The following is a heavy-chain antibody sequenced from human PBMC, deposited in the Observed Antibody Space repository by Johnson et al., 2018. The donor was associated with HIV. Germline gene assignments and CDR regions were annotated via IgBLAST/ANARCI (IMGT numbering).Heavy chain of an antibody. J-gene: IGHJ3*02. D-gene: IGHD4-17*01. CDR2: INSDGSST. V-gene: IGHV3-74*01. CDR3: AREGTYEPLHRIYDYGDYPAFDI. Sequence: VQLMESGGGLVQPGGSLRLSCAASGFTFSSYWMHWVRQAPGKGLVWVSRINSDGSSTSYADSVKGRFTISRDNAKNTLYLQMISLRAEDTAVYYCAREGTYEPLHRIYDYGDYPAFDIWGQGTMVTVSS. CDR1: GFTFSSYW.